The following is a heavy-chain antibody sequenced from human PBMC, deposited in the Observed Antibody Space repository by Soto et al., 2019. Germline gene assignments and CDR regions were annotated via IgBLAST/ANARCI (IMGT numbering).Heavy chain of an antibody. J-gene: IGHJ4*02. CDR2: IYSGGST. CDR3: ARDGAGTSFDY. CDR1: GFTVSSNY. D-gene: IGHD6-19*01. V-gene: IGHV3-66*01. Sequence: EVQLVESGGGLVQPGGSLRLSCAASGFTVSSNYMSWVRQAPGKGLEWVSVIYSGGSTYYADSVKGRFTISRDNSKNTLYLQMNSRRAEDTAVYYCARDGAGTSFDYWGQGTLVTVSS.